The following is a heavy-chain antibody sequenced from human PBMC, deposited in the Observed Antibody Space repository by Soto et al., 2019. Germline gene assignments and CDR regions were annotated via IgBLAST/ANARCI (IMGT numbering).Heavy chain of an antibody. D-gene: IGHD6-19*01. CDR3: GRGQTVDVTAPDS. J-gene: IGHJ4*02. V-gene: IGHV3-53*01. Sequence: GGSLRLSCAASGFSVSSKCMSWFRQAPGKGLEWVSGIYSDGRTFYAESVRGRFTISRDISENTIHLQMHSLRVEDTAVYYCGRGQTVDVTAPDSWGQGTLVTVSS. CDR2: IYSDGRT. CDR1: GFSVSSKC.